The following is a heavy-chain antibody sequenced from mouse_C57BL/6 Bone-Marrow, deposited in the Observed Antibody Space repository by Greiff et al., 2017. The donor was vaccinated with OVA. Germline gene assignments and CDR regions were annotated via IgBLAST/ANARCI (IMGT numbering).Heavy chain of an antibody. CDR2: ISYDGSN. CDR1: GYSITSGYY. V-gene: IGHV3-6*01. J-gene: IGHJ4*01. Sequence: EVKLQESGPGLVKPSQSLSLTCSVTGYSITSGYYWNWIRQFPGNKLEWMGYISYDGSNNYNPSLKNRISITRDTSKNQFFLKLNSVTTEDTATYYCARRGGLRRGYAMDYWGQGTSVTVSS. D-gene: IGHD2-4*01. CDR3: ARRGGLRRGYAMDY.